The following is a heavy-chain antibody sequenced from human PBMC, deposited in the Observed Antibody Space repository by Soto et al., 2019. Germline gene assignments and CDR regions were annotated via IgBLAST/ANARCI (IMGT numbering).Heavy chain of an antibody. Sequence: QVRLMQSGPEVRRPGASVTVSCKASGYTFTHYFIHWVRRAPGQGLEWMGYINPKSGDTHYSQIFRGRVSMTRDTSTDTANMGLSSLKSDDTAVYFCARVPGHKNSRGDFWGQGTPITVSS. D-gene: IGHD1-7*01. CDR3: ARVPGHKNSRGDF. CDR1: GYTFTHYF. CDR2: INPKSGDT. V-gene: IGHV1-2*02. J-gene: IGHJ4*02.